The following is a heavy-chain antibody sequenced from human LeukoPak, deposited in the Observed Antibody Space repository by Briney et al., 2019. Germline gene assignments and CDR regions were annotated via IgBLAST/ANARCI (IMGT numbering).Heavy chain of an antibody. Sequence: VGSLRLSCPASPFTFTSYARNRIRQAPGKGQEWVSTISSDGGDTHYADSVRGRFTISSANSHNTLFMQMNSLRAAARAVYHCGKSGSRDWDYFEYWGQGTLVTASS. CDR3: GKSGSRDWDYFEY. CDR2: ISSDGGDT. V-gene: IGHV3-23*01. D-gene: IGHD6-19*01. CDR1: PFTFTSYA. J-gene: IGHJ4*02.